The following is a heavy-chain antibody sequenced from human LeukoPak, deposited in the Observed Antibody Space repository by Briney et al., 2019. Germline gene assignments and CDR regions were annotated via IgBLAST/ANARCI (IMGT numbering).Heavy chain of an antibody. CDR2: ISCDGKNK. CDR3: ARSLGPWGTVIPFDY. V-gene: IGHV3-30*04. D-gene: IGHD3-22*01. J-gene: IGHJ4*02. Sequence: PGRSLRLSCAASGFTFNSYAMHWVRQAPGKGLEWVAVISCDGKNKYYADSVKGRFTISRDNSNNTLNLQMNSLRAEDTAVYYCARSLGPWGTVIPFDYWGQGTLVTVSS. CDR1: GFTFNSYA.